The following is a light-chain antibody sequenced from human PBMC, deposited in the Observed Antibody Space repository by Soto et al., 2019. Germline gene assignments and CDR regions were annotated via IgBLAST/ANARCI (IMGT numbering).Light chain of an antibody. CDR2: WAS. Sequence: DVVMTQSPDSLAVSLGERATINCKSSQSVLYSSSNKNYLAWYQQKPGQPPKLLIYWASTRESGVPDRFSGSGSGKDFTLAIVSLQAEDVAVYYCKQYYSIPLTFGGGTKVEIK. J-gene: IGKJ4*01. CDR3: KQYYSIPLT. V-gene: IGKV4-1*01. CDR1: QSVLYSSSNKNY.